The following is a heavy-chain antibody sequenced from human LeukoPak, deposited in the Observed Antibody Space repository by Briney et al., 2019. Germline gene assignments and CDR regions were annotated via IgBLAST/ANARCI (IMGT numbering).Heavy chain of an antibody. CDR2: ISYDGSNK. CDR1: GFTFSSYG. CDR3: AKDAVAGANLDY. Sequence: GRSLRLSCAASGFTFSSYGMHWVRQAPGKGLEWVAVISYDGSNKYYADSVKGRFTISRDNSKNTLYLQMNSLRAEDTAVYYCAKDAVAGANLDYWGQGTLVTVFS. V-gene: IGHV3-30*18. J-gene: IGHJ4*02. D-gene: IGHD6-19*01.